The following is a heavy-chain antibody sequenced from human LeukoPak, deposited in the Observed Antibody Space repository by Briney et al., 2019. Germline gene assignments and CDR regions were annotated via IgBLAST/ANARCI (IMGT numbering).Heavy chain of an antibody. Sequence: GGSLRLSCAASGFTFSSYAMHWVRQAPGKGLEWVAVISYDGSNKYYADSVKGRFTISRDNSKNTLYLQMNSLRAEDTAVYYCARARLYYYDSSGYRYWGQGTLVTVSS. CDR3: ARARLYYYDSSGYRY. CDR1: GFTFSSYA. CDR2: ISYDGSNK. J-gene: IGHJ4*02. D-gene: IGHD3-22*01. V-gene: IGHV3-30-3*01.